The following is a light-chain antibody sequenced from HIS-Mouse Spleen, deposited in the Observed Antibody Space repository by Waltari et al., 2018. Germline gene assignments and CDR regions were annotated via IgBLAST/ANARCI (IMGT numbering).Light chain of an antibody. Sequence: QSALTQPRSVSGSPGQSVTISCTGTSRDCCGYNDVPWYQQHPGKAPKLMIYYVSKRPSGVPDRFSGSKSGNTASLTISGLQAEDEADYYCCSYAGSYTLVFGGGTKLTVL. CDR2: YVS. V-gene: IGLV2-11*01. J-gene: IGLJ3*02. CDR3: CSYAGSYTLV. CDR1: SRDCCGYND.